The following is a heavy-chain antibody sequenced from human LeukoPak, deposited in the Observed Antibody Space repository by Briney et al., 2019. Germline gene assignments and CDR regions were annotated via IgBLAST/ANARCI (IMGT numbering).Heavy chain of an antibody. J-gene: IGHJ4*02. CDR3: AKDRVGATKSSGDY. Sequence: GGSLRLSCAASGFTFSSYAMSWVRQAPGKGLESVSAISGSGGSTYYADSVKGRFTISRDNSKNTLYLQMNSLRAEDTAVYYCAKDRVGATKSSGDYWGQGTLVTVSS. D-gene: IGHD1-26*01. V-gene: IGHV3-23*01. CDR1: GFTFSSYA. CDR2: ISGSGGST.